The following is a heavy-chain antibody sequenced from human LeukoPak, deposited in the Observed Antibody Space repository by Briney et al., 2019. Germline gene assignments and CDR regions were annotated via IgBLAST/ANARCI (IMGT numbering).Heavy chain of an antibody. CDR1: GGSFSGYY. CDR2: INHSGST. CDR3: ARSPRTRQLRSSYFDY. D-gene: IGHD3-3*01. J-gene: IGHJ4*02. Sequence: SETLSLTCAVYGGSFSGYYWSWIRQPPGKGLEWIGEINHSGSTNYNPSLKSRVTISVDTPKNQFSLNLSSVTAADTAVYYCARSPRTRQLRSSYFDYWGQGTLVTVSS. V-gene: IGHV4-34*01.